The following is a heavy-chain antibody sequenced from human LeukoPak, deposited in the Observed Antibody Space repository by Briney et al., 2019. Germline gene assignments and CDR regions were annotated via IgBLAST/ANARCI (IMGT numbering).Heavy chain of an antibody. J-gene: IGHJ5*02. CDR2: TYYRSKWFS. CDR3: ARNFNWAFAT. V-gene: IGHV6-1*01. D-gene: IGHD1-1*01. CDR1: GDSVSTNTVS. Sequence: SQTLSLTCAISGDSVSTNTVSWHWIRQSPSRGLEWLGRTYYRSKWFSDYAVSVKSRITVNPDTSKNQFSLQLNSEIPEDTAIYCCARNFNWAFATWGQGTLVTVSS.